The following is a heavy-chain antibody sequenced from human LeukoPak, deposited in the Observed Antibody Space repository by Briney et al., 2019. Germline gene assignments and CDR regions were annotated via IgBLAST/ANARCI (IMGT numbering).Heavy chain of an antibody. D-gene: IGHD4-17*01. CDR1: GFTFSSYA. V-gene: IGHV3-23*01. Sequence: GGSLRLSCAASGFTFSSYAMSWVRQAPGKGLEWVSAISGSGGSTYYADSVKGRFTISRDNAKNTLYLQMNSLRAEDTAVYYCARGTTVTTAYYYYYMDVWGKGTTVTISS. CDR3: ARGTTVTTAYYYYYMDV. J-gene: IGHJ6*03. CDR2: ISGSGGST.